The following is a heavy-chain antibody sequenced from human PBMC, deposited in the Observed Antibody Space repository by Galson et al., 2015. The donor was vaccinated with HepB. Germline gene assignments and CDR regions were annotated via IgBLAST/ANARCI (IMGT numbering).Heavy chain of an antibody. CDR2: INPNSGGT. CDR3: ARDQNRWLRNWNYAGGLAY. V-gene: IGHV1-2*06. Sequence: SVKVSCKASGYTFTGYYMHWVRQAPGQGLEWMGRINPNSGGTNYAQKFQGRVTMTRDTSISTAYMELSRLRSDDTAVYYCARDQNRWLRNWNYAGGLAYWGQGTLVTVSS. D-gene: IGHD1-7*01. J-gene: IGHJ4*02. CDR1: GYTFTGYY.